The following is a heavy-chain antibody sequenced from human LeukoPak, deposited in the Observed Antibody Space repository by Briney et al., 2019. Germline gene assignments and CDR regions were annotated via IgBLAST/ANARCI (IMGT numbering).Heavy chain of an antibody. CDR2: IIPLFGRA. CDR1: GGTFRNYA. Sequence: ASVKVSCKASGGTFRNYAMSWVRQAPGQGLEWMEGIIPLFGRAEYAQSFQGRVTITADEATSTVYMELNSLRSEDTAVYYCASPKEDNDYYFDYWGQGTLVTVSS. V-gene: IGHV1-69*13. D-gene: IGHD4/OR15-4a*01. CDR3: ASPKEDNDYYFDY. J-gene: IGHJ4*02.